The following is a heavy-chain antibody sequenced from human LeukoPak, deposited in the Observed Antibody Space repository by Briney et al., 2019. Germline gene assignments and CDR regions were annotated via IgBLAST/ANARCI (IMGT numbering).Heavy chain of an antibody. CDR1: GFTFTSYW. Sequence: GGSLRLSCAASGFTFTSYWMHWVRQAPGKGLVWVSRVNSDGSSTTYADSVKGRFTISRDNAKNTLYLQMNSLRAEDTAVYYCARGRYYGMDVWGLGTTVTVSS. CDR2: VNSDGSST. V-gene: IGHV3-74*01. J-gene: IGHJ6*02. CDR3: ARGRYYGMDV.